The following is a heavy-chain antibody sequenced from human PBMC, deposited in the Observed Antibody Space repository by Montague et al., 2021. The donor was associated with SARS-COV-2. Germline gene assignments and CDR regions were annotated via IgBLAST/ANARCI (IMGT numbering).Heavy chain of an antibody. CDR3: AIYTAHDALDI. J-gene: IGHJ3*02. V-gene: IGHV4-4*02. D-gene: IGHD2-21*02. CDR1: GVSINNTNW. CDR2: IYHSGST. Sequence: SETLSLTCDVSGVSINNTNWWSWVRQPPGKGLEWIGEIYHSGSTYYNPSLKMRIFMSVDEPKNHFSLRLTSVTAADTAIYYCAIYTAHDALDIWGQGTLVTVPS.